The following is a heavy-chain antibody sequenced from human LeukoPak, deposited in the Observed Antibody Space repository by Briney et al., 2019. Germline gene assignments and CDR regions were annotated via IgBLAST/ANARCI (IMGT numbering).Heavy chain of an antibody. V-gene: IGHV4-30-2*01. Sequence: SETLSLTCTVSGGSISSGGYYWSWIRQPPGKGLEWIGYIYHSGSTYYNPSLKSRVTISVDRSKNQFSLKLSSVTAADTAVYYCARDVRGPITGTFYLYNWFDPWGQGTLVTVSS. CDR3: ARDVRGPITGTFYLYNWFDP. D-gene: IGHD1-20*01. J-gene: IGHJ5*02. CDR1: GGSISSGGYY. CDR2: IYHSGST.